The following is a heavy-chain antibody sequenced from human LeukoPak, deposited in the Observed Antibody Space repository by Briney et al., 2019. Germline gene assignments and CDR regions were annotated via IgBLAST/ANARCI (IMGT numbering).Heavy chain of an antibody. J-gene: IGHJ4*02. CDR3: ARDNPPDYYDSSGYYPFDY. D-gene: IGHD3-22*01. Sequence: SVKVSCKASGGTFSSYAISWVRQAPGQGLEWMGGIIPIFGTANHAQKFQGRVTITADESTSTAYMELSSLRSEDTAVYYCARDNPPDYYDSSGYYPFDYWGQGTLVTVSS. CDR2: IIPIFGTA. CDR1: GGTFSSYA. V-gene: IGHV1-69*13.